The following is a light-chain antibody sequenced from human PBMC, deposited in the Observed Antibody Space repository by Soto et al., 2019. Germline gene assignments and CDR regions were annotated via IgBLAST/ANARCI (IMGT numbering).Light chain of an antibody. J-gene: IGKJ5*01. CDR2: GAS. CDR3: QQYYDWPIT. Sequence: IVMTRSPATLSVSPGERVTLSCTTSQSVSSHVAWYQQKPGQAPRLLLYGASSRATGIPPRFSGSGGGTEFTLTISSVQSEDFAVYYCQQYYDWPITFGQGTRLEIK. CDR1: QSVSSH. V-gene: IGKV3-15*01.